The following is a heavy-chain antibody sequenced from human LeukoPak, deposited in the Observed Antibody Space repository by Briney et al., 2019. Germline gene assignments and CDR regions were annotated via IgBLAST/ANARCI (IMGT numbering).Heavy chain of an antibody. V-gene: IGHV4-59*08. J-gene: IGHJ4*02. CDR2: IYYSGST. Sequence: SETLSLTCTVSGGSISSYYWSWIRQPPGKGLEWIGYIYYSGSTNYNPSLKSRVTISVDTSKNQFSLKLSSVTAADTAVYYCASGYCGGGSCYPFDYWGQGTLVTVSS. D-gene: IGHD2-15*01. CDR3: ASGYCGGGSCYPFDY. CDR1: GGSISSYY.